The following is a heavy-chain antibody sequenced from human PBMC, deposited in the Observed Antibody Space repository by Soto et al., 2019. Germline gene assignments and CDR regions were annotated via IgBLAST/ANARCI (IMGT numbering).Heavy chain of an antibody. Sequence: SETLSLTCAVYGGSFSGYYWSWIRQPPGKGLEWIGEINHSGSTNYNPSLKSRVTISVDTSKNQFSLKLSSVTAADTAVYYCARGEHSSSWYLPNYYYGMDVWGQGTTVTVSS. D-gene: IGHD6-13*01. J-gene: IGHJ6*02. CDR3: ARGEHSSSWYLPNYYYGMDV. CDR1: GGSFSGYY. V-gene: IGHV4-34*01. CDR2: INHSGST.